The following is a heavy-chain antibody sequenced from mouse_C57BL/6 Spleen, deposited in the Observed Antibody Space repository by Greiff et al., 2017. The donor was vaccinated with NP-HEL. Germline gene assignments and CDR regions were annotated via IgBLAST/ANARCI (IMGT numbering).Heavy chain of an antibody. D-gene: IGHD2-12*01. V-gene: IGHV1-61*01. CDR2: IYPSDSET. CDR3: ARFGYSFYAMDY. J-gene: IGHJ4*01. Sequence: QVQLQQPGAELVRPGSSVKLSCKASGYTFTSYWMDWVKQRPGQGLEWIGNIYPSDSETHYNQKFKDKATLTVDKSSSTAYMQLSSLTSEDSAVYYCARFGYSFYAMDYWGQVTSVTVSS. CDR1: GYTFTSYW.